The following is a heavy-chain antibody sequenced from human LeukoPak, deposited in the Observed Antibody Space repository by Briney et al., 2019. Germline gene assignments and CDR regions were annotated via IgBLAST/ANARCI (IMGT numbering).Heavy chain of an antibody. CDR2: IKQDGSEK. CDR1: GLTFSNYW. CDR3: ARDGFGTGSN. Sequence: GGSLRLSCAASGLTFSNYWMDWVRQAPGKGLEWVANIKQDGSEKNYVDSVKGRFIIPRDNAKNSLYLQMNTLRADDTAVYYCARDGFGTGSNWGQGTLVTVSS. V-gene: IGHV3-7*03. D-gene: IGHD3-16*01. J-gene: IGHJ4*02.